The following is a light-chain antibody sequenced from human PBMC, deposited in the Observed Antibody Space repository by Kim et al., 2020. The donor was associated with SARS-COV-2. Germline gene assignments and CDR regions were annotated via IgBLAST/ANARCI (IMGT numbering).Light chain of an antibody. V-gene: IGLV3-19*01. CDR3: NSRDNDGKVV. Sequence: VALGQTVTITCQGDSLRSYDASWYHQKAGQAPVLVIYGKNDRPSGIPDRFSGSRSGNTASLTITGAQAEDAADYYCNSRDNDGKVVFGGGTKVTVL. J-gene: IGLJ3*02. CDR1: SLRSYD. CDR2: GKN.